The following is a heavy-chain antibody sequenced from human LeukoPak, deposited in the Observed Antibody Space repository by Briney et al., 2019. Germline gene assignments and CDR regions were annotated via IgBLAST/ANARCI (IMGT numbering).Heavy chain of an antibody. CDR1: GGSISSGGYY. D-gene: IGHD4-17*01. V-gene: IGHV4-30-4*01. CDR2: IYYSGST. CDR3: AREATVTTGFDY. Sequence: SETLSLTCTVSGGSISSGGYYWSWIRQPPGKGLEWIGYIYYSGSTYYNPSLKSRVTISVDTSKNQFSLKLSSVTAADTAVYYCAREATVTTGFDYWGQGTLVTVSS. J-gene: IGHJ4*02.